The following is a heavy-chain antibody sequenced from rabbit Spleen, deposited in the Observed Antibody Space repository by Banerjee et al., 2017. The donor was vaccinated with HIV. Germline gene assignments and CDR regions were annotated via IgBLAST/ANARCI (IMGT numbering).Heavy chain of an antibody. CDR1: GFDFSSNA. CDR3: ARGGSYFNL. J-gene: IGHJ4*01. CDR2: IYNGDDST. Sequence: QEQLVESGGGLVQPEGSLTLTCKASGFDFSSNAMCWVRQAPGKRPEWIACIYNGDDSTYYASWAKGRFTISKTSSTTVTLQMTSLTAADTATYFCARGGSYFNLWGPGTLVTVS. D-gene: IGHD4-2*01. V-gene: IGHV1S47*01.